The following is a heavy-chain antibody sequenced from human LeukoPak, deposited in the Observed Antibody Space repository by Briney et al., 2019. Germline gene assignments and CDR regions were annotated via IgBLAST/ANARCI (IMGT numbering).Heavy chain of an antibody. V-gene: IGHV4-59*01. D-gene: IGHD5-18*01. CDR1: GDSISYYY. CDR2: IYYSGNT. CDR3: ARVRGYSYDSSDFDY. Sequence: LSETLSLTCTVSGDSISYYYWSWIRQPPGKGLEWIGKIYYSGNTNYNPSLKSRVTISVDTSKIQFSLKLSSVTAADTAVYYCARVRGYSYDSSDFDYWGQGTLVTVSS. J-gene: IGHJ4*02.